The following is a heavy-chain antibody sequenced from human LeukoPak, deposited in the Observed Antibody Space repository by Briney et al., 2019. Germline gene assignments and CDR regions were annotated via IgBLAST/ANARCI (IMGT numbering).Heavy chain of an antibody. CDR1: GGSISSSSYY. D-gene: IGHD6-19*01. CDR3: ARGRILIAGAQRFDY. CDR2: IYYSGST. Sequence: SETLSLTCTVPGGSISSSSYYWGWIRQPPGKGLEWIGSIYYSGSTYYNPSLKSRVTISVDTSKNQFSLKLSSVTAADTAVYYCARGRILIAGAQRFDYWGQGTLVTVSS. V-gene: IGHV4-39*07. J-gene: IGHJ4*02.